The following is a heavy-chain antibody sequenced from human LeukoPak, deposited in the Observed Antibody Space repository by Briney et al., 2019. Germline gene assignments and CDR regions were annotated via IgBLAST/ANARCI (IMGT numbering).Heavy chain of an antibody. CDR1: GFSVTNYY. J-gene: IGHJ4*02. CDR3: TRDPDG. Sequence: GGSLRLSCAASGFSVTNYYMSWVRRAPGKGLEWVSVIYSGGDTFHADSVKGRFILSRDVSKNTLYLQMNSLRVDDTAVYYCTRDPDGWGQGTLVTVSS. CDR2: IYSGGDT. V-gene: IGHV3-66*01.